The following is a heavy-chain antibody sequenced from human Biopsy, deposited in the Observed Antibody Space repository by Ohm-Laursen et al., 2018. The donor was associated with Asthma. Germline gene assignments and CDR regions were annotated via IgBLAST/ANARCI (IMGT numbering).Heavy chain of an antibody. CDR1: GGSLSSGPYY. Sequence: TLSLTWTVSGGSLSSGPYYWSWVRQHPGKGLEWIGYINYSGSTFYSPSLESRVTVSVDTSKNQFSLKLSSVTAADTAVYYCARDLSGYCTSNACYGFDSWGQGTLVTVSS. J-gene: IGHJ5*01. D-gene: IGHD2-8*01. V-gene: IGHV4-31*02. CDR3: ARDLSGYCTSNACYGFDS. CDR2: INYSGST.